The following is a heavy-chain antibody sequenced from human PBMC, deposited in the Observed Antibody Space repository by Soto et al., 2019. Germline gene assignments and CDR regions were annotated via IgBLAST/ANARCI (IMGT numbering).Heavy chain of an antibody. CDR1: GFTFSTYA. Sequence: GGCLRLSCAASGFTFSTYAMAWVRQAPGKGLEWVAVISYDGSNKYYADYVKGRFTISRDNSKNKLYLQMNSLRAEDTAVYYCAKDSIFCSGGSCYPSADNWFDPWGQGTLVTVSS. J-gene: IGHJ5*02. V-gene: IGHV3-30*18. D-gene: IGHD2-15*01. CDR2: ISYDGSNK. CDR3: AKDSIFCSGGSCYPSADNWFDP.